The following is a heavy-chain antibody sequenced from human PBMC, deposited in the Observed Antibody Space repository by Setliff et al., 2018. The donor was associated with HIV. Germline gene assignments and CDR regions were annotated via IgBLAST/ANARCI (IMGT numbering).Heavy chain of an antibody. Sequence: SETLSLTCAVSGYAISSSGYYWGWIRQPPGKGLEWIGSIYHSGSTYYNPSLKSRVTLSVDTSKNQFSLKLSSVTAADTAVFYCARGRAETYYDFWGGYSNWFDPWGQGTLVTVSS. V-gene: IGHV4-38-2*01. J-gene: IGHJ5*02. CDR1: GYAISSSGYY. CDR2: IYHSGST. CDR3: ARGRAETYYDFWGGYSNWFDP. D-gene: IGHD3-3*01.